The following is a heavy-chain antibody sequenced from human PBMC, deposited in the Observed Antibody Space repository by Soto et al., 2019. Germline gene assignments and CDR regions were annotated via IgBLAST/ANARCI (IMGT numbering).Heavy chain of an antibody. J-gene: IGHJ6*02. V-gene: IGHV1-69*13. Sequence: SVKVSCKASGGTFSSYSISWVLQAPGQGLEWMGGIIPIFGTANYAQKFQGRVTITADESTSTAYMELSSLRSEDTAVYYCARGINRRYYGMDVWGQGTTVTVSS. CDR2: IIPIFGTA. CDR1: GGTFSSYS. CDR3: ARGINRRYYGMDV.